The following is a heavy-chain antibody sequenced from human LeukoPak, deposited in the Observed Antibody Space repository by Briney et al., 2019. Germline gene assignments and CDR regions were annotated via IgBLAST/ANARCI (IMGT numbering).Heavy chain of an antibody. CDR3: ARDLLGYYSGSFDF. CDR1: GGSISSYY. CDR2: ISSSGIT. D-gene: IGHD3-10*01. Sequence: SETLSLTCTVSGGSISSYYGSWIRQPAGKGLEWSGRISSSGITNYNPSLKSRVTMSIDTSKNQFSLRLDSVTAADTAVYYCARDLLGYYSGSFDFWGQGTLVTVSS. V-gene: IGHV4-4*07. J-gene: IGHJ4*02.